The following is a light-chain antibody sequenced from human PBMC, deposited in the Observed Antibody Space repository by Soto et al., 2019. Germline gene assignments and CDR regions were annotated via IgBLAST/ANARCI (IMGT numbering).Light chain of an antibody. J-gene: IGLJ3*02. CDR1: SSDIGGYNS. CDR3: SSYAGSNNWV. Sequence: QSALTQPPSASGSPGQSVTISCTGTSSDIGGYNSVSWYQQLPGKAPKLMISEVSKRPSGVPDRFSGSKSGNTASLTVSGLQAEDEADYYCSSYAGSNNWVFGGGTKVTVL. V-gene: IGLV2-8*01. CDR2: EVS.